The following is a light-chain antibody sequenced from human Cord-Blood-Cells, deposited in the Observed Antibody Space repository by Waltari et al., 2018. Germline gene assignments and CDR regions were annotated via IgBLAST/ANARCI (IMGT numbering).Light chain of an antibody. V-gene: IGLV1-44*01. Sequence: QSVLTQPPSASGTPGQRVTISCSGSSSTIGSNTVNWYQHRPGTAPKLLIYSNNQRPSGVPDRFSGSKSGTSASLAISGLQSEDEADYYCAAWDDSLNGPVFGGGTKLTVL. J-gene: IGLJ3*02. CDR3: AAWDDSLNGPV. CDR1: SSTIGSNT. CDR2: SNN.